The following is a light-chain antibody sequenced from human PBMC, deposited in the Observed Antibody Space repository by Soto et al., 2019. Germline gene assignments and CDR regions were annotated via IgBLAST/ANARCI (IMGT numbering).Light chain of an antibody. CDR1: SSDIGGYNY. CDR3: SSYTTTNTLVV. Sequence: QSALTQPASVSGSPGQTITISCTGTSSDIGGYNYVSWYQQHPGKAPKLMIFDVSNRPSGVSNRFSGSKSGDTASLTVSGLQPKDEADYYCSSYTTTNTLVVFGGGTKLTVL. J-gene: IGLJ2*01. CDR2: DVS. V-gene: IGLV2-14*01.